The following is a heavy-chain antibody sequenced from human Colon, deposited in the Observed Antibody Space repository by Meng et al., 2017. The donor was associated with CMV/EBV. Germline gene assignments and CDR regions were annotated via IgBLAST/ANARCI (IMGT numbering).Heavy chain of an antibody. J-gene: IGHJ6*02. D-gene: IGHD2-8*02. CDR1: NGSIRSSGYY. CDR3: ASLPCTGTTCHGRDYYYGMDV. V-gene: IGHV4-39*07. CDR2: MYYSGST. Sequence: SETLSLTCTVSNGSIRSSGYYWAWIRQPPGKGLEWIGSMYYSGSTYYNPSLKSRVTISIDTSKNQFSLKLSSVTAADTAVYYCASLPCTGTTCHGRDYYYGMDVWGQGTTVTVSS.